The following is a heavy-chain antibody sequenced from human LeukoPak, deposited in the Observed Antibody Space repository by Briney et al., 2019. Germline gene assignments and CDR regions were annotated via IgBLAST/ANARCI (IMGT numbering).Heavy chain of an antibody. CDR1: GFTFSSYA. Sequence: GGSLRLSCAASGFTFSSYAMSWVRQAPGKGLEWVSSISSSSSYIYYADSVKGRFTISRDNAKNSLYLQMNSLRAEDTAVYYCARAHGSGSYYAGDAFDIWGQGTMVTVSS. J-gene: IGHJ3*02. CDR3: ARAHGSGSYYAGDAFDI. D-gene: IGHD3-10*01. CDR2: ISSSSSYI. V-gene: IGHV3-21*01.